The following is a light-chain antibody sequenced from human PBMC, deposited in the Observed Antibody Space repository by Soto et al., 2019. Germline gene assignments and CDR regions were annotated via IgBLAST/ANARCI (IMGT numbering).Light chain of an antibody. V-gene: IGLV4-69*01. CDR3: QTWGTGMV. J-gene: IGLJ2*01. CDR2: LNSDGSH. Sequence: QLVLTQSPSASASLGASVKLTCTLNSGHSTYAIAWHQQQPEKGPRYLMKLNSDGSHFKGDGIPDRFSGSSSGAERYLTISSLQSEDEADYHCQTWGTGMVFGGGTKLTVL. CDR1: SGHSTYA.